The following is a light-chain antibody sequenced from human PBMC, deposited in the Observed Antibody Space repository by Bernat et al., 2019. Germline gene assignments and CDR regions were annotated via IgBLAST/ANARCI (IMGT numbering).Light chain of an antibody. V-gene: IGLV3-19*01. CDR2: GKN. J-gene: IGLJ2*01. CDR3: NSRDSSGNHLHVV. CDR1: ILRSSY. Sequence: SSELTHDPAVSVALRQTVRITCLGDILRSSYASWYQQKPGQAPVLVIYGKNNRPSGIPDRFSGSSSGNTACLTITGAQAEDEADYCCNSRDSSGNHLHVVFGGETKLTV.